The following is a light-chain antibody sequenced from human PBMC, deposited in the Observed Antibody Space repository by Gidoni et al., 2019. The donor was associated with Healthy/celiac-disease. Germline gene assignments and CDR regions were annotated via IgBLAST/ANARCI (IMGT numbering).Light chain of an antibody. CDR2: QDS. V-gene: IGLV3-1*01. CDR3: QAWDSSAEV. J-gene: IGLJ2*01. CDR1: KLGDKY. Sequence: YELTQPPSVSVSPGQTASITCSGDKLGDKYACWYQQKPGQSPGLVIYQDSKRPSGIPERFSGSNSGNTATLTISGTQAMDEADYYCQAWDSSAEVFGGGTKLTVL.